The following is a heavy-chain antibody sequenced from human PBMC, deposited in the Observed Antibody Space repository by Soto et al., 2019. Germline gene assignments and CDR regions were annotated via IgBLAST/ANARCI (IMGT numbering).Heavy chain of an antibody. CDR2: IYYSGST. V-gene: IGHV4-59*08. D-gene: IGHD2-15*01. CDR1: GGSISGYY. CDR3: ARGYCSGGTCYSRVFDY. J-gene: IGHJ4*02. Sequence: QVQLQESGPGLVKPSETLCLTCTVSGGSISGYYWNWIRQPPGKGLEWIGYIYYSGSTSYNPSLKSRVTILSDTSKSQFSLKLTSVTAADTAVYYCARGYCSGGTCYSRVFDYWGQGTLVTVSS.